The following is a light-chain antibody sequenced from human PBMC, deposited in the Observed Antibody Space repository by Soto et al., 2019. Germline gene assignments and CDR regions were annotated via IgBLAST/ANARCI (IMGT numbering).Light chain of an antibody. V-gene: IGLV2-23*01. CDR1: SSDVGSYNL. CDR3: CSYVGNSAWV. CDR2: DGS. J-gene: IGLJ1*01. Sequence: LTQPASVSGSPGQSITISCTGTSSDVGSYNLVSWYQQHPGKAPKLLIYDGSKRPSGVSNRFSESKSGNTASLTISGLQAEDEADYYCCSYVGNSAWVFGSGTKVTVL.